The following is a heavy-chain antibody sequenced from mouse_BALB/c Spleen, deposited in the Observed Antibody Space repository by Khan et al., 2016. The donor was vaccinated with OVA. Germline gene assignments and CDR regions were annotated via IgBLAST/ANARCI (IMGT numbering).Heavy chain of an antibody. CDR1: GFTFSTYG. CDR3: ARCLYGSSYDYYAMDY. CDR2: ISTSGSYT. Sequence: EVELVESGGDLVKPGGSLKLSCAASGFTFSTYGMSWVRQTPDKRLEWVAIISTSGSYTYYPDSVKGGFTISRDNAKTTLYLQMSSLKSEDTAMXDWARCLYGSSYDYYAMDYWGQGTSVTVSP. D-gene: IGHD1-1*01. V-gene: IGHV5-6*01. J-gene: IGHJ4*01.